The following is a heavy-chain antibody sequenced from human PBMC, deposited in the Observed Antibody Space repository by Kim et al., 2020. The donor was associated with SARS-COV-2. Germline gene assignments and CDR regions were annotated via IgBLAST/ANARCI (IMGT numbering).Heavy chain of an antibody. Sequence: GESLKISCKGSGYSFTSYWIGWVRQMPGKGLEWMGIIYPGDSDTRYSPSFQGQVTISADKSISTAYLQWSSLKASDTAMYYCARQRGCSSTSCYGMDVWGKGNTVTVSS. CDR1: GYSFTSYW. J-gene: IGHJ6*04. CDR3: ARQRGCSSTSCYGMDV. D-gene: IGHD2-2*01. V-gene: IGHV5-51*01. CDR2: IYPGDSDT.